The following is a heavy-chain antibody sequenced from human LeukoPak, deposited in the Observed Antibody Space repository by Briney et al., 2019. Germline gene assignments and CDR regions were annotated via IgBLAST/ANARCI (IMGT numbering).Heavy chain of an antibody. V-gene: IGHV3-20*04. CDR3: ARRYCSSTSCYSVRDY. Sequence: PGGSLRLSCTASGLTFNEYGMKWVRQPPGKGLEWVSGVNWNGGSTGYPDSVKGRFTISRDNARNSLYLQMSNLRAEDTAFYYCARRYCSSTSCYSVRDYWGQGTLVTVSS. D-gene: IGHD2-2*02. CDR2: VNWNGGST. CDR1: GLTFNEYG. J-gene: IGHJ4*02.